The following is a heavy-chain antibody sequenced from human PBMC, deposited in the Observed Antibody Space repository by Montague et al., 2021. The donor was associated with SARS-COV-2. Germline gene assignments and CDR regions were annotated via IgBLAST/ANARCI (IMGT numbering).Heavy chain of an antibody. D-gene: IGHD2/OR15-2a*01. Sequence: SETLSLTCTVSGASMSGYHWSWIRQPAGKALEWIGRIYSNGDTXXXPXXXSRLTMSVDTSERQFSLKMTSVSAADTAIYYCARGSEYYYHPFDYWGHGNLVTVSS. V-gene: IGHV4-4*07. CDR3: ARGSEYYYHPFDY. CDR2: IYSNGDT. J-gene: IGHJ4*01. CDR1: GASMSGYH.